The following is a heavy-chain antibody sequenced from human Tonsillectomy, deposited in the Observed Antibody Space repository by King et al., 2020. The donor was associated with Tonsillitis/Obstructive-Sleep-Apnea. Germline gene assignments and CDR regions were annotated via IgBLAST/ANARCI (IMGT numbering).Heavy chain of an antibody. V-gene: IGHV3-53*01. CDR3: ARDLVEGIAAAGTGDH. CDR2: IYSGGST. CDR1: GFTVSSNY. J-gene: IGHJ4*02. Sequence: VQLVESGGGLIQPGGSLRLSCAASGFTVSSNYMSWVRQAPGKGLEWVSVIYSGGSTYYADSVKGRFTISRDNSKNKLYLQMNSLRAEDTAVYYCARDLVEGIAAAGTGDHWGQGTLVTVSS. D-gene: IGHD6-13*01.